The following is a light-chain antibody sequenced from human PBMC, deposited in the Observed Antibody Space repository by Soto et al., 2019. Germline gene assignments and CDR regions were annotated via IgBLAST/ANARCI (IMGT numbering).Light chain of an antibody. CDR1: QGLGSY. Sequence: IQLTQSPSSLSASVGDRVTITCRASQGLGSYLAWYQQQPGTAPKLLIYAASTLQSGVPSRFSGSGSGTDFTLTISSLQPEDFATYYCQQLDSYPITFGQGTRLEIK. CDR3: QQLDSYPIT. V-gene: IGKV1-9*01. CDR2: AAS. J-gene: IGKJ5*01.